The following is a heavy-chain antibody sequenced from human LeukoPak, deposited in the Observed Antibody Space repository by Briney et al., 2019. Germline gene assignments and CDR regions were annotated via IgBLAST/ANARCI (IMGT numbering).Heavy chain of an antibody. CDR2: IIPIFGTA. V-gene: IGHV1-69*13. CDR1: GGTFSSYA. J-gene: IGHJ6*02. CDR3: ARPDYYDGSGLMGSREYYYYGMDV. D-gene: IGHD3-22*01. Sequence: SVKVSCKASGGTFSSYAISWVRQAPGQGLEWMGGIIPIFGTANYAQKFQGRVTITADESTSTAYMELSSLRSEDTAVYYCARPDYYDGSGLMGSREYYYYGMDVWGQGTTVTVSS.